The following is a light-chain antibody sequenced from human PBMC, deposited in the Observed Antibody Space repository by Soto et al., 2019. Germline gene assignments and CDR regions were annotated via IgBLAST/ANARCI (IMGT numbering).Light chain of an antibody. CDR1: SSDVGGYNY. Sequence: QSALTQPASVSGSPGQSLTISCTGTSSDVGGYNYVSWYQQHPGKATKLMIYDVSNRPSGVANRFSVSKSSNTASLTITGLQAEDEADYYCSSYTSSSTAHVVFGGGTKLTVL. CDR3: SSYTSSSTAHVV. V-gene: IGLV2-14*01. CDR2: DVS. J-gene: IGLJ2*01.